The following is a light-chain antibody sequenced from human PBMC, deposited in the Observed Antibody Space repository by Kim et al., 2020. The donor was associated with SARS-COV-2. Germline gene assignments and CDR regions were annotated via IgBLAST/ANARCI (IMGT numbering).Light chain of an antibody. J-gene: IGKJ2*03. CDR3: HQYIRSPYS. CDR2: DAS. V-gene: IGKV3-20*01. Sequence: EILLTQSPGTPSLSPGERATLSCRANQRISSNYLAWYQHKPGQSPRLLIHDASNRATGIPDRFSGSGSGTDFTLTISRLEPEDFAVYYCHQYIRSPYSFGQGTKLEIK. CDR1: QRISSNY.